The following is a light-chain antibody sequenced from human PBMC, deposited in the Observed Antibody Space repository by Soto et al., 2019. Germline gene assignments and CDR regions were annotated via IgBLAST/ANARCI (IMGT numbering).Light chain of an antibody. J-gene: IGLJ2*01. CDR3: QTWGTAPL. CDR2: LNIDGTH. CDR1: NGRYSFA. V-gene: IGLV4-69*01. Sequence: QSVLTQSPSASASLGASVKLACTLSNGRYSFAIAWHQQKPSKGPRYLMKLNIDGTHRKGDGIPDRSSGSRSGTESYLTISSLQSDDEADYYCQTWGTAPLFGGGTKLTVL.